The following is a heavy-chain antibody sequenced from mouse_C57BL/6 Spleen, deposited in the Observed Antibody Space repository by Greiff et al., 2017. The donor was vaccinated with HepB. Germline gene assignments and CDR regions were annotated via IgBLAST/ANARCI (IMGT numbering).Heavy chain of an antibody. CDR3: ARDDYYGSSRYWYFDV. D-gene: IGHD1-1*01. CDR1: GFTFSSYA. CDR2: ISDGGSYT. Sequence: EVQGVESGGGLVKPGGSLKLSCAASGFTFSSYAMSWVRQTPEKRLEWVATISDGGSYTYYPDNVKGRFTISRDNAKNNLYLQMSHLKSEDTAMYYCARDDYYGSSRYWYFDVWGTGTTVTVSS. V-gene: IGHV5-4*01. J-gene: IGHJ1*03.